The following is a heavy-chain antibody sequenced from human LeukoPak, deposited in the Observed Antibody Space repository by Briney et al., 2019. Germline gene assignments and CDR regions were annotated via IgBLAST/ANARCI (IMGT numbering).Heavy chain of an antibody. Sequence: GGSLRLSCAASGFTFSSYSMNWVRQAPGKGLEWVSYISSSSSTIYYADSVKGRFTISRDNAKNSLYLQMNSLRAEDTAVYYCARCFQNPLVPAALNYYYGMDVWGQGTTVTVSS. CDR1: GFTFSSYS. J-gene: IGHJ6*02. CDR3: ARCFQNPLVPAALNYYYGMDV. D-gene: IGHD2-2*01. V-gene: IGHV3-48*04. CDR2: ISSSSSTI.